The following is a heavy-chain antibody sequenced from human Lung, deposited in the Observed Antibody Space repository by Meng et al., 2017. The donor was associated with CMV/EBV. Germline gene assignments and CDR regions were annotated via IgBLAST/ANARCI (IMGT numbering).Heavy chain of an antibody. J-gene: IGHJ1*01. D-gene: IGHD3-10*01. CDR2: IPHRGSS. V-gene: IGHV4-4*02. Sequence: VPSRESGPPLVKPSETLSLTRACSGDSITNHNWWAWVRQPPGKGLEWIGEIPHRGSSAYNPSLKSRVSMSIDKSKNQFSLKLTSVTAADTAVYHCLRRSGGSVWGQGTLVTVSS. CDR3: LRRSGGSV. CDR1: GDSITNHNW.